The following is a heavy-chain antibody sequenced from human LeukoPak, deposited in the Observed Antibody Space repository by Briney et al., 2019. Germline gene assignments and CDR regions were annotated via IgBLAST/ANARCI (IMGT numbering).Heavy chain of an antibody. CDR1: GFTFSSYS. CDR3: ARSYGDYALGAFDI. Sequence: PGGSLRLSCAASGFTFSSYSMNWVRQAPGKGLEWVSSISSSNSYIYYADSVKGRFTISRDNAKNSLYLQMNSLRAEDTAVYYCARSYGDYALGAFDIWGQGTMVTVSS. V-gene: IGHV3-21*01. J-gene: IGHJ3*02. D-gene: IGHD4-17*01. CDR2: ISSSNSYI.